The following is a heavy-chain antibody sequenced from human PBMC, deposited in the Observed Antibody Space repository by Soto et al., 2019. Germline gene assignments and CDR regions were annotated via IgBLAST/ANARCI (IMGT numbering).Heavy chain of an antibody. CDR3: AKNSRPYSGSYEPFDY. CDR1: GFTFSSYA. V-gene: IGHV3-23*01. Sequence: QSGGSLRLSCAASGFTFSSYAMSWVRQAPGKGLEWVSAISGSGGSTYYADSVKGRFTISRDNSKNTLYLQMNSLRAEDTAVYYCAKNSRPYSGSYEPFDYWGQGTLVTVSS. D-gene: IGHD1-26*01. J-gene: IGHJ4*02. CDR2: ISGSGGST.